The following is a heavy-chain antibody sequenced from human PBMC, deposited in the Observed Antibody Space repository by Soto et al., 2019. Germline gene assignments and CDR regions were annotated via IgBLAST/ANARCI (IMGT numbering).Heavy chain of an antibody. V-gene: IGHV3-21*01. D-gene: IGHD1-7*01. Sequence: VGSLRLSCAASGFTFSSYCMNWVRQAPGKGLEWVSSISSSGSYIYYADSVKGRFTISRDNAKNSLYLQMNSLRAEDTAVYYCARSPGITGTTGYFDYWGQGTLVTVSS. J-gene: IGHJ4*02. CDR2: ISSSGSYI. CDR1: GFTFSSYC. CDR3: ARSPGITGTTGYFDY.